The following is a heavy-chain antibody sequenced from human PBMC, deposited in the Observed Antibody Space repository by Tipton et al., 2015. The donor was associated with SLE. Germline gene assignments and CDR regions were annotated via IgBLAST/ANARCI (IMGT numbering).Heavy chain of an antibody. J-gene: IGHJ4*02. CDR1: GFTFSDHY. Sequence: SLRLSCAASGFTFSDHYMDWVRQAPGKGLEWVGRTRNKANSYTTEYAASGKGRFSISRDDSKNSLYLQMNSLKTEDTAVYYCASSGSYSPFDYWGQGTLVTVSS. V-gene: IGHV3-72*01. CDR2: TRNKANSYTT. CDR3: ASSGSYSPFDY. D-gene: IGHD1-26*01.